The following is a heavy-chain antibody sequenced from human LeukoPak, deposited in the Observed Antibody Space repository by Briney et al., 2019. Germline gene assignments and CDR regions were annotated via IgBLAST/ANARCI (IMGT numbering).Heavy chain of an antibody. V-gene: IGHV3-21*01. CDR1: GFTFGSYS. Sequence: PGGSLRLSCAASGFTFGSYSMNWVRQAPGKGLEWVSSISSSSSYIYYADSVKGRFTISRDNAENSLYLQMNSLRAEDTAVYYCASFPRSGDWFDPWGQGTLVTVSS. J-gene: IGHJ5*02. CDR3: ASFPRSGDWFDP. D-gene: IGHD2-15*01. CDR2: ISSSSSYI.